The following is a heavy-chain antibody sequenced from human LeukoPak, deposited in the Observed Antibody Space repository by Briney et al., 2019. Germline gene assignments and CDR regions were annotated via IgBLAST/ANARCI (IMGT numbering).Heavy chain of an antibody. CDR2: ISTSSSYI. CDR1: GFIFSTYS. Sequence: PGGSLRHSCGASGFIFSTYSMNCVRQAPGKGLEWVSSISTSSSYIYYADSVKGRFTISRDNANDSLYLQMNSRRAEDTAVYYCARSFSTYSYDASHWRGAFDIWGHGTMVTVSS. V-gene: IGHV3-21*01. D-gene: IGHD3-22*01. CDR3: ARSFSTYSYDASHWRGAFDI. J-gene: IGHJ3*02.